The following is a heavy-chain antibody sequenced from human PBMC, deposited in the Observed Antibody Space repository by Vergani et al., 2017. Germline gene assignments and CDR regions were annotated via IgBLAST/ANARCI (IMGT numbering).Heavy chain of an antibody. V-gene: IGHV4-31*03. J-gene: IGHJ6*03. CDR3: ARFRLPYYYDSSGYSPLDYYYYMDV. CDR1: GGSISSGGYY. D-gene: IGHD3-22*01. CDR2: IYYSGST. Sequence: QVQLQESGPGLVKPSQTLSLTCTVSGGSISSGGYYWSWIRQHPGKGLEWIGYIYYSGSTYYNPSLKSRVTISVDTSKNQFSLKLSSVTAADTAVYYCARFRLPYYYDSSGYSPLDYYYYMDVWGKGP.